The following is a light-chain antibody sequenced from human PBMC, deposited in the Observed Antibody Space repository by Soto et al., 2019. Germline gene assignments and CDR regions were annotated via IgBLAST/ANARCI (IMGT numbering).Light chain of an antibody. CDR2: EAS. V-gene: IGKV1-5*03. Sequence: DIHMTQSPSTLSAFVGDRVRITCRASQSISSWLAWYQQKPGKAPNLLIYEASSLESGVPSRFSGSGSGTEFTLTITSLQPDDFASYYCQQYNSYPLTFGGGTKVDIK. J-gene: IGKJ4*01. CDR1: QSISSW. CDR3: QQYNSYPLT.